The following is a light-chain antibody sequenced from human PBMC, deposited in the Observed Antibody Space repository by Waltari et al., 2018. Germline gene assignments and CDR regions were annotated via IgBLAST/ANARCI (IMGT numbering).Light chain of an antibody. J-gene: IGLJ2*01. V-gene: IGLV2-14*03. CDR1: SSDSGGYNY. CDR2: DVT. Sequence: SALTQPDSVSGSPAQSITISCSGISSDSGGYNYVSWYQQHPGEAPKLIIYDVTNRPSGVSDRFSGSKSGSSASLTISGLQPEDEADYYCSSFTSSTTGIFGGGTKLTVL. CDR3: SSFTSSTTGI.